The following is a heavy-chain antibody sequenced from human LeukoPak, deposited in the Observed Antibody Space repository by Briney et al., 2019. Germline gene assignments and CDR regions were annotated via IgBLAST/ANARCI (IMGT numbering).Heavy chain of an antibody. D-gene: IGHD6-19*01. J-gene: IGHJ4*02. CDR3: ARDWGRQWLGEDDY. CDR1: GFTFSRYW. V-gene: IGHV3-7*01. CDR2: IKEDGGEK. Sequence: PGGSLRLSCAASGFTFSRYWMSWVRQAPGKGLEWVANIKEDGGEKFHVDSVKGRFTISRDNAKNSLYLRMNSLRAEDTAVYYCARDWGRQWLGEDDYWGQGTLVTVSS.